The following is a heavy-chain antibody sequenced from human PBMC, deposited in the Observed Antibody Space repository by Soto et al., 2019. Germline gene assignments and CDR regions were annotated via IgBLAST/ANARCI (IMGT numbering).Heavy chain of an antibody. CDR1: GGTFSSYT. CDR3: ARGGDFWSGYVPDYYYMDV. D-gene: IGHD3-3*01. CDR2: IIPILGIA. V-gene: IGHV1-69*02. Sequence: SVKVSWKASGGTFSSYTISWVAQAPGQRLEWMGRIIPILGIANYAQKFQGRVTITADKSTSTAYMELSSLRSEDTAVYYCARGGDFWSGYVPDYYYMDVWGKGTTVTVSS. J-gene: IGHJ6*03.